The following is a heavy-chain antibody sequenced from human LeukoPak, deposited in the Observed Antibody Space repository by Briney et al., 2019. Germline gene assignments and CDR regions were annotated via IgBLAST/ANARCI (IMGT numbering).Heavy chain of an antibody. V-gene: IGHV4-59*08. Sequence: SETLSLTCTVTGVSISSYYWSWIRQPPGKGLEWIGYISDSGNTIYNPSLKSRVTISEDTSKNQFSLKLSSVTAADTAVYYCARGLSSGCLFDYWGQGTLVTVSS. D-gene: IGHD6-19*01. CDR3: ARGLSSGCLFDY. J-gene: IGHJ4*02. CDR1: GVSISSYY. CDR2: ISDSGNT.